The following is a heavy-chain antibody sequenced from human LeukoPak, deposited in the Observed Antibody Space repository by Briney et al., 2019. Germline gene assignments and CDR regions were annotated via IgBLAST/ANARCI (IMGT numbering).Heavy chain of an antibody. J-gene: IGHJ4*02. CDR3: ARGIYGSSPPFDY. D-gene: IGHD6-6*01. Sequence: SETLSLTCTVSGGSISSYYWSWIRQPPGKGLEWIGYIYYSGSTNYNPSLKSRVTISVDTSKNQFSLKLSSVTAADTAVYYRARGIYGSSPPFDYWGQGTLVTVSS. CDR2: IYYSGST. V-gene: IGHV4-59*01. CDR1: GGSISSYY.